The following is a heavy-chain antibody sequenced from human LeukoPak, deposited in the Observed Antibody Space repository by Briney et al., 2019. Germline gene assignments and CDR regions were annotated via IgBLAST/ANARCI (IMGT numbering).Heavy chain of an antibody. Sequence: PGGSLRLSCAASGFTFSNYWMSWVRQAPGKGLEWVSYISSSSSTIYYADSVKGRFTISRDNAKNSLYLQMNSLRAEDTAVYYCARLPVAGTGSWNNWFDPWGQGTLVTVSS. CDR1: GFTFSNYW. J-gene: IGHJ5*02. CDR2: ISSSSSTI. CDR3: ARLPVAGTGSWNNWFDP. V-gene: IGHV3-48*01. D-gene: IGHD6-19*01.